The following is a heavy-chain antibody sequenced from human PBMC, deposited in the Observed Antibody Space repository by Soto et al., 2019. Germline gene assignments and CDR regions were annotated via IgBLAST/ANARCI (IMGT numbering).Heavy chain of an antibody. CDR2: ISGSGGST. J-gene: IGHJ2*01. D-gene: IGHD4-17*01. Sequence: EVQLLESGGGLVQPGGSLRLSYAASGFTFSIYAMNWVRQAPGKGLEWVSVISGSGGSTYYADSVKGRFTISRDNSKNTLYLQMNSLRAEDTAVYYCARRTVGWYFDLWGRGTPVTVSS. CDR1: GFTFSIYA. CDR3: ARRTVGWYFDL. V-gene: IGHV3-23*01.